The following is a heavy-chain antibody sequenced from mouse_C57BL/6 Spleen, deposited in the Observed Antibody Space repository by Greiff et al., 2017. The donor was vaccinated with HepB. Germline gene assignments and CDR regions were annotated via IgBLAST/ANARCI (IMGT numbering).Heavy chain of an antibody. CDR2: INPYNGGT. D-gene: IGHD1-1*01. V-gene: IGHV1-19*01. Sequence: EVQLQQSGPVLVKPGASVKMSCKASGYTFTDYYMNWVKQSHGKSLEWIGVINPYNGGTSYNQKFKGKATLTVDKSSSTAYMELNSLTSEDSAVYYCAIRGLLPYWYFDVWGTGTTVTVSS. J-gene: IGHJ1*03. CDR3: AIRGLLPYWYFDV. CDR1: GYTFTDYY.